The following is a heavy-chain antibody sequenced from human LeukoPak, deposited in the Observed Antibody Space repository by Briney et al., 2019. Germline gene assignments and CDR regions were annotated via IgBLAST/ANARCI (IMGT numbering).Heavy chain of an antibody. CDR3: ASPVDPYDSSGYYFFH. V-gene: IGHV1-69*05. J-gene: IGHJ4*02. CDR1: GGTFSSYA. CDR2: IIPIFGTA. Sequence: ASVKVSCKASGGTFSSYAISWVRQAPGQGLEWMGGIIPIFGTANYAQKFQGRVTITTDESTSTAYMELSSLRSEDTAVYYCASPVDPYDSSGYYFFHWGQGTLVTVSS. D-gene: IGHD3-22*01.